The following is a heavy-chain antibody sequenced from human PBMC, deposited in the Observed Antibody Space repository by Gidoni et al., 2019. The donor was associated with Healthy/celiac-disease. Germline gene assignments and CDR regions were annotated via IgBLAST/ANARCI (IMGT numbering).Heavy chain of an antibody. CDR2: INHSGST. J-gene: IGHJ6*02. V-gene: IGHV4-34*01. Sequence: PPGKGLEWIGEINHSGSTNYNPSIKSRVTISVDTSKNQFSLKLSSVTAADTAVYYCARGGSYYDILTGYYKYYYYGMDVWGQGTTVTVSS. CDR3: ARGGSYYDILTGYYKYYYYGMDV. D-gene: IGHD3-9*01.